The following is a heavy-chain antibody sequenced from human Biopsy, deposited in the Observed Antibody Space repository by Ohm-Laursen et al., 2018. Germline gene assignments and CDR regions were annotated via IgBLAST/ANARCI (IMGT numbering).Heavy chain of an antibody. J-gene: IGHJ1*01. D-gene: IGHD3-9*01. Sequence: SVKVSCKAPGGTFSNYGVNWVRQAPGQGLEWLGGNIPTLGTGNYAQKFQDRVTVAADTSTSTATMELRSLRSGDTAVYYCATKLTGYFHHWGQGTLVIVSS. V-gene: IGHV1-69*06. CDR3: ATKLTGYFHH. CDR1: GGTFSNYG. CDR2: NIPTLGTG.